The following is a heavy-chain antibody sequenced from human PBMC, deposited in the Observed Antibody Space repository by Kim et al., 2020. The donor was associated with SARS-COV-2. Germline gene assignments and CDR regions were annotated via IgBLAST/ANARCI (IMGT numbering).Heavy chain of an antibody. CDR2: IYSSGTST. Sequence: GGSLRLSCAASGFTFSSYAMRWVRQAPGKGLDWVSGIYSSGTSTSYADSVKGRFTISRDNSKNMLYLQMNSLRSEDTAIYYCAKDLIVGQSPRYYSESWGQGTLVTVSS. CDR3: AKDLIVGQSPRYYSES. J-gene: IGHJ4*02. CDR1: GFTFSSYA. D-gene: IGHD1-26*01. V-gene: IGHV3-23*05.